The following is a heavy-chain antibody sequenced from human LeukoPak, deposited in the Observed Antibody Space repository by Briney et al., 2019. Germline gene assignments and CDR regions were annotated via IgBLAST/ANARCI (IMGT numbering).Heavy chain of an antibody. J-gene: IGHJ4*02. CDR3: GFDYRSY. Sequence: GGSLRLSCVGSGFTFSSYGMHWVRQAPGKGLEWVANIKQDGSGKYYVDSVKGRFTISRDNAKNSLYLQMNSLRAEDTAVYYCGFDYRSYWGQGTLVTVSS. V-gene: IGHV3-7*01. CDR1: GFTFSSYG. CDR2: IKQDGSGK. D-gene: IGHD4-11*01.